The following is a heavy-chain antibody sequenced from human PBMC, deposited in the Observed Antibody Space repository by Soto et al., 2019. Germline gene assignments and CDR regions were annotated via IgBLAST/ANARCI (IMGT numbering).Heavy chain of an antibody. J-gene: IGHJ4*02. CDR2: ISYSGRT. V-gene: IGHV4-39*01. Sequence: AETLCLTCILSGASIITDNYSWVWIRPSRRRGLELIGSISYSGRTYDDPSLRSRVTISIDASKNQFSLKLTSVTTADTAVYYCARRRASDYGGNHHTYYFDRWGQGALVTVSS. CDR3: ARRRASDYGGNHHTYYFDR. CDR1: GASIITDNYS. D-gene: IGHD4-17*01.